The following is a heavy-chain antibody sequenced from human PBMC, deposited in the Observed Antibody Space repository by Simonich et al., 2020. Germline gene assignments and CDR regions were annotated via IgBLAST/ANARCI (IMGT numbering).Heavy chain of an antibody. J-gene: IGHJ3*02. Sequence: QITLKESGPTLVKPTQTLTLTCTFSGFSLSTSGVGVGWIRQPPGKGLEWLALIYWDDDKRYSPSLKSRLTITKDTSKNQVVLTMTNMDPVDTATYYCAHKLSGWFGERDAFDIWGQGTMVTVSS. CDR1: GFSLSTSGVG. V-gene: IGHV2-5*02. CDR3: AHKLSGWFGERDAFDI. CDR2: IYWDDDK. D-gene: IGHD3-10*01.